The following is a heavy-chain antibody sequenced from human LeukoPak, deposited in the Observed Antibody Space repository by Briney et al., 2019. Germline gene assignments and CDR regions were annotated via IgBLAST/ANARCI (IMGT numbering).Heavy chain of an antibody. Sequence: GGSLRLSCAASGFTFSSYGMHWVRQAPGKGLEWVAFIRYDGSSKYYADSVKGRFTISRDNSKNTLYLQMNSLRAEDTAVYYCAKDLSGGCTNGVCPPGWFDPWGQGTLVTVSS. J-gene: IGHJ5*02. V-gene: IGHV3-30*02. CDR2: IRYDGSSK. CDR3: AKDLSGGCTNGVCPPGWFDP. D-gene: IGHD2-8*01. CDR1: GFTFSSYG.